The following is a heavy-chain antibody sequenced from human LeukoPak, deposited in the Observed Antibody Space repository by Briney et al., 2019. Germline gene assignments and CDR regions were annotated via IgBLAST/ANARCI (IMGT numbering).Heavy chain of an antibody. D-gene: IGHD3-16*01. J-gene: IGHJ4*02. CDR1: GFTFSHYA. Sequence: GGSLRLSCAASGFTFSHYAMSWVRQAPGKGLEWVSIITFNGGNTYYASVKGRFTISRDNSKNTLYLQMNSLRAEDTAVYYCARLTPPFDYWGQGTLVTVSS. V-gene: IGHV3-23*01. CDR3: ARLTPPFDY. CDR2: ITFNGGNT.